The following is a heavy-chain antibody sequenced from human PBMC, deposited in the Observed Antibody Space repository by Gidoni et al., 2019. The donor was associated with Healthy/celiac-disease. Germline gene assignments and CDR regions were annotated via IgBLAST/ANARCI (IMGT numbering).Heavy chain of an antibody. CDR3: AHCSYGPVDY. Sequence: QITLKESGPTLVKPTQTLTLTCTFPGFLLSTRGVGVGWIRQPPGKAPEWLALIYWNDDKRYSPTLKSRLTITKDTSKNQVVLTMTNMDPVDTATYYCAHCSYGPVDYWGQGTLVTVSS. D-gene: IGHD5-18*01. J-gene: IGHJ4*02. CDR1: GFLLSTRGVG. V-gene: IGHV2-5*01. CDR2: IYWNDDK.